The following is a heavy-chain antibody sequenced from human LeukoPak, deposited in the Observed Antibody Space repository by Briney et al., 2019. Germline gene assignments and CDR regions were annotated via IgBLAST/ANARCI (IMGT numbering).Heavy chain of an antibody. Sequence: SETLSLTCTVSGGSISSYYWSWIRQPAGKGLECIGRIYASGSINYNPSLKSRVTMSVDTSKNQFSLKLTSVIAADTAVYYCARDRSGSSSWYAPFDYWGQGTLVTVSS. CDR1: GGSISSYY. V-gene: IGHV4-4*07. CDR3: ARDRSGSSSWYAPFDY. CDR2: IYASGSI. J-gene: IGHJ4*02. D-gene: IGHD6-13*01.